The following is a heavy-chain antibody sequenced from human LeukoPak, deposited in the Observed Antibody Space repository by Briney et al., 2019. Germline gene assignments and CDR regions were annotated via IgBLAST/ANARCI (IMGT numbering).Heavy chain of an antibody. Sequence: PSETLSLTCAVSGASIRNYYWSWIRQPPGKGLEWIPFISNTGGTNYNPSLKSRATISADTSKNQLSLKLNSVTAADTAVYYCARDGRYCIITSCYGYYGMDVWGQGTTVTVTS. CDR3: ARDGRYCIITSCYGYYGMDV. CDR1: GASIRNYY. J-gene: IGHJ6*02. D-gene: IGHD2-2*01. CDR2: ISNTGGT. V-gene: IGHV4-59*01.